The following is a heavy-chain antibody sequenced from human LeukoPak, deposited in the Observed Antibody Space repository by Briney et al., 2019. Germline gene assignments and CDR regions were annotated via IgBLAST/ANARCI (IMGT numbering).Heavy chain of an antibody. V-gene: IGHV1-18*01. Sequence: APGKPCCKPAGSTVTASVISWGPQSPGPRRECWGGFSAYNGKTKYATKLQGRVAITTQTSTSTASIQLSSLRSDDTAVYYCARDLLPYCGSGSSPWDGWGQGTLVTVSS. CDR1: GSTVTASV. D-gene: IGHD3-10*01. CDR3: ARDLLPYCGSGSSPWDG. CDR2: FSAYNGKT. J-gene: IGHJ4*02.